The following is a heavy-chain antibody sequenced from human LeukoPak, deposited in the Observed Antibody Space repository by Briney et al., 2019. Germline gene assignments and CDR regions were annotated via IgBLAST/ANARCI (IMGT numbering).Heavy chain of an antibody. CDR2: IYYSGST. J-gene: IGHJ4*02. Sequence: GSLRLSCAASGFTFSSYSMNWIRQSPGKGLEWIGSIYYSGSTYYNPSLKSRITMSVDTSKNQLSLRLSSVTAADTAVYYCARDEYTYGGRTHPYFFDYWGQGTLVTVSS. CDR1: GFTFSSYS. CDR3: ARDEYTYGGRTHPYFFDY. D-gene: IGHD5-18*01. V-gene: IGHV4-39*07.